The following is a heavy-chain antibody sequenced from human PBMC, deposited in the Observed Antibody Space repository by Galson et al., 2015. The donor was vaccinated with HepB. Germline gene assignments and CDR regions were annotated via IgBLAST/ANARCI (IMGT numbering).Heavy chain of an antibody. D-gene: IGHD2-2*01. V-gene: IGHV3-11*01. J-gene: IGHJ5*02. CDR2: ISSSGSTI. CDR1: GFIFSDYY. CDR3: ARAGGVVPAAIVWFDP. Sequence: SLRLSCAASGFIFSDYYMSWIRQAPGKGLEWVSYISSSGSTIYYADSVKGRFTISRDNAKNSLYLQMNSLRAEDTAVYYCARAGGVVPAAIVWFDPWGQGTLVTVSS.